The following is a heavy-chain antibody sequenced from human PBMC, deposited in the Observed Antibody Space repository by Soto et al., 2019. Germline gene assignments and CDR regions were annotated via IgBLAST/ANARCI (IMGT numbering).Heavy chain of an antibody. Sequence: EVQLLESGGGLVQPGGSLRLSCAASGFSFSSYAMSWVRQAPGKGLEWVSLISGSGGSTYYADSVKGRFTISRDNSRQTVYLQMDSLRAEDTAVYYCAKVGSIAVYHYHYALDVWGQGTTVTVSS. J-gene: IGHJ6*02. V-gene: IGHV3-23*01. CDR3: AKVGSIAVYHYHYALDV. CDR2: ISGSGGST. CDR1: GFSFSSYA. D-gene: IGHD6-6*01.